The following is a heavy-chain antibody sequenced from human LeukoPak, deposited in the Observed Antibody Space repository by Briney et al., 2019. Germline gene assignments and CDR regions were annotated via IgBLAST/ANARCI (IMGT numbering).Heavy chain of an antibody. CDR2: ISSSSSYI. CDR3: ARGVPFTGCSGGGCYFGFDP. J-gene: IGHJ5*02. V-gene: IGHV3-21*01. Sequence: GGSLRLSCAASGFTFSSYSMNWVRQAPGKGLEWVSSISSSSSYIYYADSVKGRFTISRDNAKNSLYLQMNSLRAEDTAVYYCARGVPFTGCSGGGCYFGFDPWGQGTLVTVSS. D-gene: IGHD2-15*01. CDR1: GFTFSSYS.